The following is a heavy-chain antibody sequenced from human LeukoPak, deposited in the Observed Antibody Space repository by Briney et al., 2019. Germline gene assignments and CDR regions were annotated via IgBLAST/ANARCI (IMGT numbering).Heavy chain of an antibody. CDR3: ARGNTEFSSSTNWFNP. Sequence: SETLSLTCTVSAGSISSYFWSWIRQPPGKRLEWIGYIHYSGRTDYNPSLKSRVAMSLDTSKNNFSLTLTSATAADTAVYYCARGNTEFSSSTNWFNPWGRGSRVTVSS. D-gene: IGHD6-13*01. J-gene: IGHJ5*02. CDR2: IHYSGRT. V-gene: IGHV4-59*01. CDR1: AGSISSYF.